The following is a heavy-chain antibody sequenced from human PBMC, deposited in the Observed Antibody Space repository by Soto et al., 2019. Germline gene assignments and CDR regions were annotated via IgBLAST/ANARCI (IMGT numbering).Heavy chain of an antibody. CDR2: ISYDGSNK. D-gene: IGHD1-26*01. V-gene: IGHV3-30*18. J-gene: IGHJ6*02. CDR1: GFNFTSYG. CDR3: AKDFRGSYPLGGYYYYYGMDV. Sequence: LGRASGASGFNFTSYGVHWVRQAPGKGLEWVAVISYDGSNKYYADSVKGRFTIPRDNSKNTLYLQMNSLRAEDTAVYYCAKDFRGSYPLGGYYYYYGMDVWGQGTTVTVSS.